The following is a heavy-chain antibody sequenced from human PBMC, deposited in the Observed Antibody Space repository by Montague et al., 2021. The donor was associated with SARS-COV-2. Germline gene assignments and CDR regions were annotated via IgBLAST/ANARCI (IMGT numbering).Heavy chain of an antibody. CDR3: ARYYVSGNYGFDL. V-gene: IGHV3-74*01. CDR2: INSDGSNT. Sequence: RLSCAASGFTLSSYWMHWVRQAPGKGLVWVSRINSDGSNTNYADSVKGRFTISRDNAKNTLYLQMISLRAEDTAVYYCARYYVSGNYGFDLWGQGTMVTVSS. J-gene: IGHJ3*01. CDR1: GFTLSSYW. D-gene: IGHD3-10*01.